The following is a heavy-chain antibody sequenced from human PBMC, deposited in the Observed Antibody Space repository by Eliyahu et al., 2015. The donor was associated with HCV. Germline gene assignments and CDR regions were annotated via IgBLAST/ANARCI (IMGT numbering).Heavy chain of an antibody. CDR2: INHSGST. CDR1: GGSFSGYY. Sequence: QVQLQQWGAGLLKPSETLSLTCAVYGGSFSGYYWSWIRQPPGKGLEWIGEINHSGSTNYNPSLKSRVTISVDTSKNQFSLKLSSVTAADTAVYYCARGKVVRGAFDIWGQGTMVTVSS. V-gene: IGHV4-34*01. CDR3: ARGKVVRGAFDI. D-gene: IGHD2-15*01. J-gene: IGHJ3*02.